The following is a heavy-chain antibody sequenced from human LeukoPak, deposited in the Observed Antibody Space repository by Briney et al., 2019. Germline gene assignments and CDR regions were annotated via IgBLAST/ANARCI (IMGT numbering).Heavy chain of an antibody. CDR2: ISNGGGT. V-gene: IGHV4-59*08. D-gene: IGHD2-8*02. CDR3: ARYGTVGSFLDY. CDR1: AGSISSYH. Sequence: SETLSLTYTVSAGSISSYHWGWIRQPPGKGMEWLVYISNGGGTNYHPSRKGRPTISEDTSKNHFSLKLSSETAADPGVNYCARYGTVGSFLDYWGQGTLVTVS. J-gene: IGHJ4*02.